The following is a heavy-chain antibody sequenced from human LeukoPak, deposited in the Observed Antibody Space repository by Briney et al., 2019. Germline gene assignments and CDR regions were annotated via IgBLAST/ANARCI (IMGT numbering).Heavy chain of an antibody. CDR3: ARGDRHDYGDLFDY. CDR1: GFTFSSYS. Sequence: GGSLRLSCAASGFTFSSYSMNWVRQAPGKGLEWVSSISSSSSYIYYADSVKGRFTISRDNAKNSLYLQMNSLRAEDTAVYYCARGDRHDYGDLFDYRGQGTLVTVSS. CDR2: ISSSSSYI. D-gene: IGHD4-17*01. V-gene: IGHV3-21*01. J-gene: IGHJ4*02.